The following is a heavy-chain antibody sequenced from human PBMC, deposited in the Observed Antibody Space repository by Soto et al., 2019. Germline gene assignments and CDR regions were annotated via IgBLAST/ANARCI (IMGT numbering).Heavy chain of an antibody. CDR1: GFTFSSYA. Sequence: GGSLRLSCAASGFTFSSYAMHWVRQAPGKGLEWVAVISYDGSNKYYADSVKGRFTISRDNSKNTLYLQMNSLRAEDTAVYYCARVTGNYIGGDYYYGMDVWGQGTTVTVSS. CDR2: ISYDGSNK. CDR3: ARVTGNYIGGDYYYGMDV. D-gene: IGHD4-4*01. J-gene: IGHJ6*02. V-gene: IGHV3-30-3*01.